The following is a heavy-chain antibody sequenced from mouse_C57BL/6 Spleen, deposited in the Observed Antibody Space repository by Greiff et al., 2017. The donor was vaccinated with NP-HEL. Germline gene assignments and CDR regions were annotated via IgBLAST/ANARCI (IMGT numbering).Heavy chain of an antibody. J-gene: IGHJ2*01. Sequence: VMLVESGAELARPGASVKMSCKASGYTFTSYTMHWVKQRPGQGLEWIGYINPSSGYTKYNQKFKDKATLTADKSSSTAYMQLSSLTSEDSAVYYCAKGDYGLDYWGQGTTLTVSS. CDR1: GYTFTSYT. CDR2: INPSSGYT. D-gene: IGHD2-13*01. CDR3: AKGDYGLDY. V-gene: IGHV1-4*01.